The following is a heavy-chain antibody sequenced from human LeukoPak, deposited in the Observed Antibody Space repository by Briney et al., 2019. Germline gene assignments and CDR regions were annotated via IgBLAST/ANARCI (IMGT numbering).Heavy chain of an antibody. Sequence: GPSVKVSCKASGYTFTCYYMHWVRQAPGQGLEWMGWINPNSGGTNYAQKFQGRVTMTRDTSISTAYMELSRLRSDDTAVYYCARDGDDILTEKTNFDYWGQGTLVTVSS. CDR1: GYTFTCYY. CDR2: INPNSGGT. D-gene: IGHD3-9*01. V-gene: IGHV1-2*02. CDR3: ARDGDDILTEKTNFDY. J-gene: IGHJ4*02.